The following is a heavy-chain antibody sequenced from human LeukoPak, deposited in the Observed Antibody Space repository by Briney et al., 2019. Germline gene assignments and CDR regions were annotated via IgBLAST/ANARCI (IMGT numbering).Heavy chain of an antibody. D-gene: IGHD2-2*02. CDR3: ARQEVLYHFAY. CDR1: GYSSTNYW. Sequence: GESLKISCKGSGYSSTNYWIGLVRQIPGKGLEWMGIIYPGDSNTTYNQSFQGQIPISATTSITAATQQRSSRNASNTAIYYCARQEVLYHFAYWGQGTLVTVSS. CDR2: IYPGDSNT. V-gene: IGHV5-51*01. J-gene: IGHJ4*02.